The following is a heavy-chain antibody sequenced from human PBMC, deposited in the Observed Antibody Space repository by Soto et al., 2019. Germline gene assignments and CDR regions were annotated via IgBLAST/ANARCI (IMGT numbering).Heavy chain of an antibody. D-gene: IGHD3-10*01. CDR2: IIPIFGTA. CDR3: ARDGSGHMVRGVKNAFDI. J-gene: IGHJ3*02. Sequence: QVQLVQSGAEVKKPGSSVKVSCKASGGTFSSYAISWVRQAPGQGLEWMGGIIPIFGTANYAQKFQGRVTITADESTSTAYMELSSLRSEDTAVYYCARDGSGHMVRGVKNAFDIWGQGTMVTVSS. V-gene: IGHV1-69*12. CDR1: GGTFSSYA.